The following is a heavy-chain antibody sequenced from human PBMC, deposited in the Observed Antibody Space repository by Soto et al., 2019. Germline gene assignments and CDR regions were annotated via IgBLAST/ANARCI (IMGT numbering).Heavy chain of an antibody. D-gene: IGHD3-3*01. Sequence: GASVKVSCKTSGYTFNTYGINWVRQAPGQGLELMGWISAYDGKTTYAEKFQGRVTLTTDTSTSTAYMELRSLRSDDTAIYYCARDPHEFWTSYWFDVWGQGTTVTVSS. CDR2: ISAYDGKT. CDR1: GYTFNTYG. V-gene: IGHV1-18*01. J-gene: IGHJ6*02. CDR3: ARDPHEFWTSYWFDV.